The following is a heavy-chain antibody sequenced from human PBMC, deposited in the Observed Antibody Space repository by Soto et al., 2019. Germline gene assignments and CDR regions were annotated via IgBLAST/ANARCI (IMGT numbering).Heavy chain of an antibody. CDR1: GFTFSGSA. J-gene: IGHJ6*02. CDR3: TRHGIRGRGVTGYYYYYGMDV. V-gene: IGHV3-73*01. D-gene: IGHD3-16*01. CDR2: IRSKANSYAT. Sequence: GGSLRLSCAASGFTFSGSAMHWVRQASGKGLEWVGRIRSKANSYATAYAASVKGRFTISREDSKKTAYLQMNSLKTEDTAVYYCTRHGIRGRGVTGYYYYYGMDVWGQGTTVTVSS.